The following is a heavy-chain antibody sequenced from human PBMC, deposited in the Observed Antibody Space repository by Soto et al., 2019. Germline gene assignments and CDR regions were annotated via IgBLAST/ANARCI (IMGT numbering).Heavy chain of an antibody. CDR1: GGSISSYY. CDR2: IYYSGST. Sequence: SETLSLTCTVSGGSISSYYWSWIRQPPGKGLEWIGYIYYSGSTNYNPSLKSRVTISVDTSKNQFSLKLSSVTAADTAVYYCARMTTSWFDPWGQGTLVTVSS. J-gene: IGHJ5*02. CDR3: ARMTTSWFDP. V-gene: IGHV4-59*12. D-gene: IGHD4-17*01.